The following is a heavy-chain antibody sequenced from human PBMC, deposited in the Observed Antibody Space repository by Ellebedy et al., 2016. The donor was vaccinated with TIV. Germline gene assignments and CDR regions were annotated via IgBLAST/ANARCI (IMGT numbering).Heavy chain of an antibody. D-gene: IGHD4-17*01. Sequence: ASVKVSCXASGYTFTSYGISWVRQAPGQGLEWMGWISAYNGNTNYAQKLQGRVTMTTDTSTSTAYMELRSLRSDDTAVYYCARDRDYGDDGTLYYYYYGMDVWGQGTTVTVSS. V-gene: IGHV1-18*01. J-gene: IGHJ6*02. CDR2: ISAYNGNT. CDR1: GYTFTSYG. CDR3: ARDRDYGDDGTLYYYYYGMDV.